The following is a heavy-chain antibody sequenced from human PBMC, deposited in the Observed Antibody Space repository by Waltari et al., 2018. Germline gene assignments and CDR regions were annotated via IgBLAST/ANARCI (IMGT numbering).Heavy chain of an antibody. V-gene: IGHV3-23*03. CDR1: GFTFSSYA. Sequence: EVQLLESGGGLVQPGGSLRLSCAASGFTFSSYAMSWVRQAPGKGLGWVSVIYSGGSTDYADAWKGRFTIARDNSKNTLYLQMNSLRAEDTAVYYWAKESAGYSSGWPGDYYYYMDVWGKGTTVTVSS. CDR2: IYSGGST. J-gene: IGHJ6*03. D-gene: IGHD6-19*01. CDR3: AKESAGYSSGWPGDYYYYMDV.